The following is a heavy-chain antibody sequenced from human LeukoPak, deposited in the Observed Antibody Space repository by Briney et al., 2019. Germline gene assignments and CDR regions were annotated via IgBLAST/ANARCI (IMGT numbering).Heavy chain of an antibody. CDR1: GGSFSGYY. CDR2: INHSGST. D-gene: IGHD3-22*01. CDR3: ARGWDSSGYLIDY. V-gene: IGHV4-34*01. Sequence: RPSETLSLTCAVYGGSFSGYYWSWIRQPPGKGLEWIGEINHSGSTNYNPSLKSRVTISVDTSKNQFSLKLSSVTAADTAVYYCARGWDSSGYLIDYWGQGTLVTVSS. J-gene: IGHJ4*02.